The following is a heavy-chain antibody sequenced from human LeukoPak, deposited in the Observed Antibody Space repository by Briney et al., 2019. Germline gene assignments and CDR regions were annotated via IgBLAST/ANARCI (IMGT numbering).Heavy chain of an antibody. CDR2: ISGSVVPT. CDR1: GLTFSNYA. D-gene: IGHD2-21*02. J-gene: IGHJ4*02. Sequence: GGSLRLSCAASGLTFSNYAMSWVRQAPGKGLEWLSTISGSVVPTYYADSVKGRFIISRDNSKNTLYLQINSLRVEDTALYYCAKHCNGDCQFDYWGQGTLVTVSS. CDR3: AKHCNGDCQFDY. V-gene: IGHV3-23*01.